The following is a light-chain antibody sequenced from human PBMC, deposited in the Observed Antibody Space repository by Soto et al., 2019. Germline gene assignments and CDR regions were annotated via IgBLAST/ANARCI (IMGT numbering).Light chain of an antibody. J-gene: IGKJ1*01. Sequence: ETVLTQSPATLSVSPGERATLSCLASQSVSTNLAWYQQKPGQAPRLLIYGASTRATGIPSRFSGSGSGAEFTLTISSLQSEDFAVYYCQQYNNWPRTFGQGTKVDIK. V-gene: IGKV3-15*01. CDR1: QSVSTN. CDR2: GAS. CDR3: QQYNNWPRT.